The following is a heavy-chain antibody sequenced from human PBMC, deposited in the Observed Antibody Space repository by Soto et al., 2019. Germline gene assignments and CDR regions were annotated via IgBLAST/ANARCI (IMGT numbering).Heavy chain of an antibody. Sequence: PGGSLRLSCTASGFTFTTFAMNWVRQAPGEGLEWVSAITNAGDTTYYADSVKGRFTISRDNSKNTLYLQMNSLRVEDTAVYYCAKGVNWGSKTFDIWGQGTMVTVSS. V-gene: IGHV3-23*01. CDR3: AKGVNWGSKTFDI. CDR2: ITNAGDTT. J-gene: IGHJ3*02. D-gene: IGHD7-27*01. CDR1: GFTFTTFA.